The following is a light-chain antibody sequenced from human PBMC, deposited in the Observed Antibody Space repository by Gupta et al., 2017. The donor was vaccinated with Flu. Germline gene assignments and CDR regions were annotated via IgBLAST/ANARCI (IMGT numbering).Light chain of an antibody. V-gene: IGKV3-20*01. CDR3: QQYGSSPELT. CDR1: QSVSSSY. CDR2: GAS. J-gene: IGKJ4*01. Sequence: EIVLTQSPGTLSFSPGERATLSCRASQSVSSSYLAWYQQKPGQAPRLLIYGASSRATGIPDRFSGSGSGTDFTLTISRLEPEDFAAYYCQQYGSSPELTFGGGTKVEIK.